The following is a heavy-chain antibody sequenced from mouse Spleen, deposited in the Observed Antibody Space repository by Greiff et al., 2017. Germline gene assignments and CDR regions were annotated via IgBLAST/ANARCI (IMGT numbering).Heavy chain of an antibody. V-gene: IGHV1-63*01. D-gene: IGHD2-1*01. Sequence: QVQLQQSGAELVRPGTSVKISCKASGYAFTNYWLGWVKQRPGHGLEWIGDIYPGSGNTYYNEKFKGKATLTADKSSSTAYMQLSSLTSEDSAVYFCAREATMALFDYWGQGTTLTVSS. CDR1: GYAFTNYW. CDR2: IYPGSGNT. CDR3: AREATMALFDY. J-gene: IGHJ2*01.